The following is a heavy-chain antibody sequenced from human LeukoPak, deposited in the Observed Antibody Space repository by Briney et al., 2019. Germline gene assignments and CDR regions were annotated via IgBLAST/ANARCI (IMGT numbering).Heavy chain of an antibody. J-gene: IGHJ3*02. Sequence: PGRSLRLSCAASGFTFSSYAMHWVRQAPGKGLEWVAVISYDGSNKYYADSVKGRFTISRDNAKNTLYLQMNSLRAEDTAVYYCARSGFRGPLDAFDIWGQGTMVTVSS. CDR3: ARSGFRGPLDAFDI. D-gene: IGHD2-21*01. CDR2: ISYDGSNK. V-gene: IGHV3-30-3*01. CDR1: GFTFSSYA.